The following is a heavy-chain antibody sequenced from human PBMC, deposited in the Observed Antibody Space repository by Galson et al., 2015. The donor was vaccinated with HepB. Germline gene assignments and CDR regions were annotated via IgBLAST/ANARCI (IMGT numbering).Heavy chain of an antibody. CDR1: GFTSNNYD. CDR2: SSGSGGGT. Sequence: SLRLSCAASGFTSNNYDMTWLRQPPGKGLEWVSISSGSGGGTYYADSVKGRFTMSRDNSKNTLYLQMNSLRVEDTAVYYCAKRDCSGGRCLAFDMWGQGTMVTVS. V-gene: IGHV3-23*01. J-gene: IGHJ3*02. CDR3: AKRDCSGGRCLAFDM. D-gene: IGHD2-15*01.